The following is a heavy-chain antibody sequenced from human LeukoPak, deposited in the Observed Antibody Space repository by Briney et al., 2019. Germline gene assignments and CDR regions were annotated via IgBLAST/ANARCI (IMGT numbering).Heavy chain of an antibody. CDR1: GYTFTGYY. Sequence: ASVKVSCKASGYTFTGYYMHWVRQAPGQGLEWMGWINPNSGGTNYAQKFQGRVTMTRDTSISTAYMELSRLRSDDTAVYYCARGVRYFDWLLYSYYYYYMDVWGKGTTATISS. CDR3: ARGVRYFDWLLYSYYYYYMDV. CDR2: INPNSGGT. D-gene: IGHD3-9*01. V-gene: IGHV1-2*02. J-gene: IGHJ6*03.